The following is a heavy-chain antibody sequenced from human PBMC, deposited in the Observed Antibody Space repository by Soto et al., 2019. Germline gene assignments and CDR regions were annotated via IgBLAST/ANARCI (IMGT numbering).Heavy chain of an antibody. CDR2: INHSGST. D-gene: IGHD1-1*01. CDR1: GGSFSGYY. CDR3: LRWYSDHHNLYSF. Sequence: SETLSLTCAVYGGSFSGYYWSWIRQPPGKGLEWIGEINHSGSTNYNPSLKSRVTISVDTSKNQFSLKLSSVTAAETAVYYFLRWYSDHHNLYSFCGQGSLVTVSS. V-gene: IGHV4-34*01. J-gene: IGHJ4*02.